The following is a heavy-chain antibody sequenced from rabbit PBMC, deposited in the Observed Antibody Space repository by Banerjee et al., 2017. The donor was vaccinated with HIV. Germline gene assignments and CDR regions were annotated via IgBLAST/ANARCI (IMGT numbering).Heavy chain of an antibody. CDR2: IYAGSSGST. CDR1: GIDFSSYW. Sequence: QEQLEESGGGLVKPGGALTLTCKASGIDFSSYWMCWVRQAPGKGLEWIACIYAGSSGSTYYASWAKGRFTISKTSSTTVTLQMTSLTAADTATYFCARNAGSSYGYMWGYYFSLWGPGTLVTVS. CDR3: ARNAGSSYGYMWGYYFSL. J-gene: IGHJ4*01. V-gene: IGHV1S45*01. D-gene: IGHD8-1*01.